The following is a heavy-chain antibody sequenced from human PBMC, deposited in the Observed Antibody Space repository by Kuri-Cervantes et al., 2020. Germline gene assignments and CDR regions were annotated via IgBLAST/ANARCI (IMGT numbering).Heavy chain of an antibody. Sequence: SVKVSCKASGYTFTSYDINWVRQATGQGLEWMGGIIPIFGTANYAQKFQGRVTITADKSTSTAYMELSSLRSEDTAVYYCATAVFTGYYYMDVWGKGTTVTVSS. CDR2: IIPIFGTA. CDR3: ATAVFTGYYYMDV. CDR1: GYTFTSYD. V-gene: IGHV1-69*06. D-gene: IGHD4-11*01. J-gene: IGHJ6*03.